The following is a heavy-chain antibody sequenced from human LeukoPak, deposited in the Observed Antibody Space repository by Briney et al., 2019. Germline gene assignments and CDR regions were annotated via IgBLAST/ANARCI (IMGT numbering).Heavy chain of an antibody. CDR3: ARGYYDFWSGYFRYYYYYGMDV. Sequence: GGSLRLSCAASGFTFSSYGMHWVRQAPGKGLEWVAVISYDGSNKYYADSVKGRFTISRDNSKNTLYLQMNSLRAEDTAVYYCARGYYDFWSGYFRYYYYYGMDVWGQGTTVTVSS. D-gene: IGHD3-3*01. CDR2: ISYDGSNK. CDR1: GFTFSSYG. V-gene: IGHV3-30*03. J-gene: IGHJ6*02.